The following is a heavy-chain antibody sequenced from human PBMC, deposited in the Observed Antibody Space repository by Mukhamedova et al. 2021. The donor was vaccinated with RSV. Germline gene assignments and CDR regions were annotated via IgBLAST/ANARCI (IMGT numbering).Heavy chain of an antibody. CDR2: ISTSSSYT. J-gene: IGHJ6*02. CDR3: TRGHYGLDV. V-gene: IGHV3-11*06. Sequence: GRGLEWVSYISTSSSYTDYADSVKGRFTISRDNAKNSLYLQMDSLRAEDSALYYCTRGHYGLDVWGQGNTVTVSS.